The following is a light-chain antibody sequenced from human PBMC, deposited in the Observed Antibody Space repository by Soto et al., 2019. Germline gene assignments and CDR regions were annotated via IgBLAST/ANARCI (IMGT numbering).Light chain of an antibody. CDR2: GAS. CDR3: QHYNNWLGT. J-gene: IGKJ4*01. CDR1: QAISSN. Sequence: EIVMTQSPATLSVSRGERATLSCRANQAISSNLAWYQQKPGQAPRLLIYGASTRATGIPDRFSGSGSGTEFTLTISSLQPEDFAVYYCQHYNNWLGTFGGGTKV. V-gene: IGKV3-15*01.